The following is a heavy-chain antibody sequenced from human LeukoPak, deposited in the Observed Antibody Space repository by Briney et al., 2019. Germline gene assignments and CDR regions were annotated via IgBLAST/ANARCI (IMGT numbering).Heavy chain of an antibody. CDR3: AREYYDILTGYPIIPN. V-gene: IGHV1-46*01. Sequence: ASVKVSCKASGYTFTSYYMHWVRQAPGQGLEWMGIINPSGGSTSYAQKFQGRVTMTRDTSTSIVYMELSSLRSEDTAVYYCAREYYDILTGYPIIPNWGQGTLVTVSS. CDR1: GYTFTSYY. CDR2: INPSGGST. J-gene: IGHJ4*02. D-gene: IGHD3-9*01.